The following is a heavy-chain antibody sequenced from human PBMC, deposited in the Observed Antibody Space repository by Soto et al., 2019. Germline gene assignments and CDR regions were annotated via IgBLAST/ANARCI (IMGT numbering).Heavy chain of an antibody. J-gene: IGHJ1*01. CDR3: VGDYSRYFQH. D-gene: IGHD2-15*01. CDR1: GFNLSHYW. V-gene: IGHV3-74*01. Sequence: EVQLVESGGGLVQPGGSLRLSCATSGFNLSHYWMHWVHQAPGKGLVWVSRINSDGSSTTYADSVKGRFTISRDNAKNTVYLQMNSLRGEDTALYYCVGDYSRYFQHWGQGTLVTVSS. CDR2: INSDGSST.